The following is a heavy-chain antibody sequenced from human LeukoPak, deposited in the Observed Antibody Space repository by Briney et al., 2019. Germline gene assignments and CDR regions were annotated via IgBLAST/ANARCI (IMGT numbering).Heavy chain of an antibody. CDR1: GGSFSGYY. Sequence: SETLSLTCAVYGGSFSGYYWSWIRQPPGKGLEWIGEINHSGSTNYNPSLKSRVTISVDTSKNQFSLKLCSVTAADTAVYYCAGSFTYYYDSSGSPSYWGQGTLVTVSS. V-gene: IGHV4-34*01. D-gene: IGHD3-22*01. CDR3: AGSFTYYYDSSGSPSY. J-gene: IGHJ4*02. CDR2: INHSGST.